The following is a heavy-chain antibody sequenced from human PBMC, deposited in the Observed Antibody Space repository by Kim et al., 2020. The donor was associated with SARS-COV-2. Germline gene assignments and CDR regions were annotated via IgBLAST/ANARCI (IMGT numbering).Heavy chain of an antibody. CDR2: INHSGST. D-gene: IGHD2-2*01. Sequence: SETLSLTCAVYGGSFSGYYWSWIRQPPGKGLEWIGEINHSGSTNYNPSLKSRVTISVDTSKNQFSLKLSSVTAADTAVYYCARGEGYRVVVVPAASYYFDYWGQGTLVTVSS. J-gene: IGHJ4*02. CDR3: ARGEGYRVVVVPAASYYFDY. CDR1: GGSFSGYY. V-gene: IGHV4-34*01.